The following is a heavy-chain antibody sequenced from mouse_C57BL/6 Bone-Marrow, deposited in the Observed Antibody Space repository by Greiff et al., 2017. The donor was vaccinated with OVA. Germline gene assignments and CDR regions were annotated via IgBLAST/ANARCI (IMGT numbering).Heavy chain of an antibody. Sequence: QVQLQQPGAELVRPGSSVKLSCKASGYTFTSYWMDWVEQRPGQGLEWIGNIYPSDSETHYNQKFKDKATLTVDKSSSTAYMQLSSLTSEDSAVYYCARWLLSFDYWGQGTTLTVSS. V-gene: IGHV1-61*01. CDR1: GYTFTSYW. CDR3: ARWLLSFDY. CDR2: IYPSDSET. D-gene: IGHD2-3*01. J-gene: IGHJ2*01.